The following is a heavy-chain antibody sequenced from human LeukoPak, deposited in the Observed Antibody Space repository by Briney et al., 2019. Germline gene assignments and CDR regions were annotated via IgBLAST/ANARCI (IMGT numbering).Heavy chain of an antibody. CDR2: ISTNGDST. CDR1: GFTFSNYA. D-gene: IGHD3-22*01. V-gene: IGHV3-64*01. CDR3: AKDLTYYDSSGVDY. Sequence: GGSLRLSCAASGFTFSNYAMHWVRQAPGEGLEYVSAISTNGDSTFYANSVKGRFTISRDNSKNTLYLQMNSLRAEDTAVYYCAKDLTYYDSSGVDYWGQGTLVTVSS. J-gene: IGHJ4*02.